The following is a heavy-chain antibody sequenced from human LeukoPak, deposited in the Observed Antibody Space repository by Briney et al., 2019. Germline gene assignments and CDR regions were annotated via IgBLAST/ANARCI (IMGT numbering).Heavy chain of an antibody. CDR3: AKLDYYDTH. CDR2: ITGSGAST. D-gene: IGHD3-22*01. Sequence: GGSLRLSCAASGFTFSTQAMSWLRQAPGKGLEWVSSITGSGASTYYADSVKGRFTISRDNSKNTLYLQMNSLRAEDAAVYYCAKLDYYDTHWGQGTLVTVSS. J-gene: IGHJ4*02. CDR1: GFTFSTQA. V-gene: IGHV3-23*01.